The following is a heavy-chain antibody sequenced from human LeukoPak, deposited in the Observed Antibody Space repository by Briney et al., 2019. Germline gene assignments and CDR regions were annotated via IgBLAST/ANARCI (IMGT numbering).Heavy chain of an antibody. J-gene: IGHJ4*02. D-gene: IGHD3-22*01. Sequence: PSEPLSLTCTVSGGSISSYYWSWIRQPPGKGLEWIGYIYYSGRTNYNPSLKSRVTISVDTSKNQFSLKLSSVTAADTAVYYCARYYDSTGSFDYWGQGTLVTVSS. CDR3: ARYYDSTGSFDY. CDR1: GGSISSYY. CDR2: IYYSGRT. V-gene: IGHV4-59*01.